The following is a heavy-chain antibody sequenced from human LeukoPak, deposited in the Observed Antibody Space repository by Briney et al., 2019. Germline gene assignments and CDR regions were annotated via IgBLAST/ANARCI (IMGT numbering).Heavy chain of an antibody. CDR3: ARGRGSGHKENWFDP. J-gene: IGHJ5*02. D-gene: IGHD6-19*01. V-gene: IGHV1-8*01. CDR1: GYTFTTYD. Sequence: ASGKVSCKASGYTFTTYDINWLRQATGQGLEWMRWKNPNSGNTGYPQKFQGSVTMTRNTSISTAYMELSSLRSEDTAVYYCARGRGSGHKENWFDPWGQGTLVTVSS. CDR2: KNPNSGNT.